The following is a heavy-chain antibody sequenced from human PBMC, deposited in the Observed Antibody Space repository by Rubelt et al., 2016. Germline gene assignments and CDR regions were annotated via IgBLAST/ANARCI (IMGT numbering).Heavy chain of an antibody. J-gene: IGHJ2*01. CDR3: ARSKDTAMVTDADWYFDL. Sequence: QVQLVQSGAEVKKPGASVKVSCKASGYTFTSYAMHWVRQAPGQRLEWMGWINAGNGNTKYSQKFQVRVTLTRDTSASTAYMELSSLRSEDTAVYYCARSKDTAMVTDADWYFDLWGRGTLVTVSS. CDR2: INAGNGNT. V-gene: IGHV1-3*01. D-gene: IGHD5-18*01. CDR1: GYTFTSYA.